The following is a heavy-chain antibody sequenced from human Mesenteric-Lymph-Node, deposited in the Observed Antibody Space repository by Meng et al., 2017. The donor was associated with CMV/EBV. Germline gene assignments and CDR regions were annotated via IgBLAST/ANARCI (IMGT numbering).Heavy chain of an antibody. D-gene: IGHD6-19*01. Sequence: SETLSLTCTVSGYSISSGYYWGWIRQPPGKGLEWIGSIYYSGSTHYNPSLKSRVTISVDTSKNQFSLKLSSVTAADTAVYYCARLESSGGGGYYFDYWGQGTLVTVSS. CDR3: ARLESSGGGGYYFDY. CDR2: IYYSGST. CDR1: GYSISSGYY. V-gene: IGHV4-38-2*02. J-gene: IGHJ4*02.